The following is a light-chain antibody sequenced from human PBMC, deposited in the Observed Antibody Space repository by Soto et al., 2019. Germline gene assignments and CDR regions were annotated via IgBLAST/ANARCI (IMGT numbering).Light chain of an antibody. CDR3: QQYGSSPLN. CDR1: QNLIIDY. V-gene: IGKV3-20*01. J-gene: IGKJ4*01. Sequence: IVLTHSPGTLSFSPLEIATLSFSSSQNLIIDYLAWYQQKPGQPPRLLIYGASRRATGIPDRFSGSGSGTEFTLTISRLEPEDFVVYYCQQYGSSPLNFGGGTKVDIK. CDR2: GAS.